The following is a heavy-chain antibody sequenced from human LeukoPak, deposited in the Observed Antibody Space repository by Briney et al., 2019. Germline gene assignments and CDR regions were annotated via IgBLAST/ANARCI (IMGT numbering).Heavy chain of an antibody. CDR2: ISSSGSTI. J-gene: IGHJ6*02. V-gene: IGHV3-48*03. Sequence: GGSLRLSCAVSGFTFSSYEMNWVRQAPGKGLEWVSYISSSGSTIYYADSVKGRFTISRDNAKNSLYLQMNSLSAEDTAVYYCARGGYCSSTSCYENYYYGMDVWGQGTTVTVSS. CDR1: GFTFSSYE. D-gene: IGHD2-2*01. CDR3: ARGGYCSSTSCYENYYYGMDV.